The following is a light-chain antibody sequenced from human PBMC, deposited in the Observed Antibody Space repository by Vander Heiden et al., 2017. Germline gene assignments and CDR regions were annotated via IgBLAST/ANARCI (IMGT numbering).Light chain of an antibody. CDR1: SSDVGGYNY. CDR3: SSYTSSSTLV. J-gene: IGLJ2*01. CDR2: EVS. Sequence: QSALPQPASVSGSPRQSITISCTGTSSDVGGYNYVSWYQQHPGKAPKLMIYEVSNRPSGVSNRFSGSKSGNTASLTISGLQAEDEADYYCSSYTSSSTLVFGGGTKLTVL. V-gene: IGLV2-14*01.